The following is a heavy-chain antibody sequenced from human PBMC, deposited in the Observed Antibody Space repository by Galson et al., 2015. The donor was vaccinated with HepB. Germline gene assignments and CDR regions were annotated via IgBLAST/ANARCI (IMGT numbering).Heavy chain of an antibody. CDR2: IYSGGST. J-gene: IGHJ6*03. CDR3: AREKSSSWSNYYYMDV. D-gene: IGHD6-13*01. Sequence: SLRLSCAASGFTVSSNYMSWVRQAPGKGLEWVSVIYSGGSTYYADSVKGRFTISRDNSKNTLYLQMNSLRAEDTAVYYCAREKSSSWSNYYYMDVWGKGTTVTVSS. V-gene: IGHV3-53*01. CDR1: GFTVSSNY.